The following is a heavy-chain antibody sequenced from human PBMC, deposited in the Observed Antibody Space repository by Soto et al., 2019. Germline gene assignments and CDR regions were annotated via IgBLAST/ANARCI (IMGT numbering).Heavy chain of an antibody. V-gene: IGHV1-69*13. CDR1: GGTFSSYA. CDR3: ARLLRFLVWLPNYGMDV. CDR2: IIPIFGTA. J-gene: IGHJ6*02. D-gene: IGHD3-3*01. Sequence: SVKVSCKASGGTFSSYAISWVRQAPGQGLEWMGGIIPIFGTANYAQKFQGRVTITADESTSTAYMELSSLRSEDTAVYYCARLLRFLVWLPNYGMDVWGQGTTVTVSS.